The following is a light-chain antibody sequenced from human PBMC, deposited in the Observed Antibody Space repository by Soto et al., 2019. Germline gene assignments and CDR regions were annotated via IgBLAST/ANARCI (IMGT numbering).Light chain of an antibody. Sequence: DIQVTQSSSSLSASVGDRVTITCRSSQAIFTFLNWYQQKEGKAPRFLIYATSNLQSGVPSRFSGTGSGTEFTLTISSLQPEDFATYFCQQGYSLPITFGQGTRLDIK. CDR2: ATS. CDR3: QQGYSLPIT. CDR1: QAIFTF. V-gene: IGKV1-39*01. J-gene: IGKJ5*01.